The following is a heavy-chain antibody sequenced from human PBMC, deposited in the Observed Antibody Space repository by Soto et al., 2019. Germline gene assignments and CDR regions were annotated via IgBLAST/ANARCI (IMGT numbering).Heavy chain of an antibody. Sequence: ASVKVSCKSSGYSFTSYGVSWVRQAPGQGLEWLGWISVYTGNTKQAQKFQDRVTLTTEASTNTAYMELRNLRSDDTAVYYCARDRCTTDRCYTHHSDVRGKGTTVTVSS. CDR3: ARDRCTTDRCYTHHSDV. CDR2: ISVYTGNT. CDR1: GYSFTSYG. D-gene: IGHD2-8*01. J-gene: IGHJ6*04. V-gene: IGHV1-18*04.